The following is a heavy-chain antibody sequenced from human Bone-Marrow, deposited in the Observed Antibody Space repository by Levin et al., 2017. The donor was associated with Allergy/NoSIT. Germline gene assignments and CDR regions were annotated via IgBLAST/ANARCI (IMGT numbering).Heavy chain of an antibody. V-gene: IGHV3-74*01. D-gene: IGHD3-16*01. J-gene: IGHJ4*02. CDR3: AREWGENPLDS. CDR1: GFTFSNYW. CDR2: INSDGSST. Sequence: AGGSLRLSCAASGFTFSNYWMHWVRQAPGKGLVWVSRINSDGSSTSYADSVKGRFTISRDNAKNTLYLQMNSLRAEDTAMYYCAREWGENPLDSWGQGTLVTVSS.